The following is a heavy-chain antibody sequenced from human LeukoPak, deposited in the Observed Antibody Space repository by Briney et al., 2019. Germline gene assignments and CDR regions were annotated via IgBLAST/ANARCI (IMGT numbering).Heavy chain of an antibody. CDR3: AKDVKGYYYYYGMDV. J-gene: IGHJ6*02. V-gene: IGHV3-9*01. CDR1: GFTFDDYA. CDR2: ISWNSGSI. Sequence: GRSLRLSCAASGFTFDDYAMHWVRQAPGKGLEWVSGISWNSGSIDYADSVKGRFTISRDNAKNSLYLQMNSLRAEDTALYYCAKDVKGYYYYYGMDVWGQGTTVTVSS.